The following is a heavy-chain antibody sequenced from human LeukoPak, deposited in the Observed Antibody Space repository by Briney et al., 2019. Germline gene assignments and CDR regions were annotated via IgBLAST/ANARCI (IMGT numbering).Heavy chain of an antibody. D-gene: IGHD3-22*01. CDR3: ARREYYYDSSGRGSNDAFDI. CDR2: INWNGGST. J-gene: IGHJ3*02. V-gene: IGHV3-20*04. Sequence: PGGSLRLSCAASGFTFDDYGMSWVRQAPGKGLEWVSGINWNGGSTGYADSVKGRFTISRDNAKNSLYLQMNSLSAEDTALYYCARREYYYDSSGRGSNDAFDIWGQGTMVTVSS. CDR1: GFTFDDYG.